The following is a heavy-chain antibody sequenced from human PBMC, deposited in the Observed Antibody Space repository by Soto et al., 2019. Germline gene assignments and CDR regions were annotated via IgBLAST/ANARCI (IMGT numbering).Heavy chain of an antibody. CDR2: ISGSGGST. Sequence: EVQLLESGGGLVQPGGSLRLSCAASGFTFSSYAMSWVRQAPGKGLEWVSAISGSGGSTYYADSVKGRFTISRDNSKNTLYLQMNSLRAEDTAVYYCAKDLIYDFWSGYRFDYWGQGALVTVSS. CDR3: AKDLIYDFWSGYRFDY. J-gene: IGHJ4*02. CDR1: GFTFSSYA. D-gene: IGHD3-3*01. V-gene: IGHV3-23*01.